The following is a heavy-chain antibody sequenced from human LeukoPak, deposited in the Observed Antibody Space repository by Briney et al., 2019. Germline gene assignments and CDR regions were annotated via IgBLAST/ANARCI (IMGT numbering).Heavy chain of an antibody. CDR3: ARDRGRYCSGGSCHSEPGY. CDR1: GFTVSSNY. J-gene: IGHJ4*02. V-gene: IGHV3-21*01. D-gene: IGHD2-15*01. Sequence: PGGSLRLSCAASGFTVSSNYMSWVRQAPGKGLEWVSSITGSGGFKYYADSLKGRFTISRDNAKNSLYLQMNSLRAEDTAIYYCARDRGRYCSGGSCHSEPGYWGQGTLVTVSS. CDR2: ITGSGGFK.